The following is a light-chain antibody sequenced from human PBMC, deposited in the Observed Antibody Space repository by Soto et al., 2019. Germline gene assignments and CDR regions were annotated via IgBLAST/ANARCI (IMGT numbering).Light chain of an antibody. V-gene: IGLV2-11*01. CDR2: DVI. Sequence: QAVLTQPRSVSGSPGQSVNISCTGTSSDVGGYNYVSWYQQHPGKAPKLMIYDVIKRPSGVSYRFSGSKSGNTASLTISGVQEEDDDGDYYCSSSATYTNYVFGTGTKLTVL. J-gene: IGLJ1*01. CDR3: CSSSATYTNYV. CDR1: SSDVGGYNY.